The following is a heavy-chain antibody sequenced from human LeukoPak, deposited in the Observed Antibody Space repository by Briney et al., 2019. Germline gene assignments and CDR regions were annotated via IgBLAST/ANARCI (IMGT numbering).Heavy chain of an antibody. D-gene: IGHD3-10*01. Sequence: PSETLSLTCAVYGGSFSGYYWSWIRQPPGKGLEWIGEINHSGSTNYNPSLKSRVTISVDTSKNQFSLKLSSVTAADTAVYYCARAGISSGSYYRNYYYYGMDVWGQGTTVTVSS. V-gene: IGHV4-34*01. CDR3: ARAGISSGSYYRNYYYYGMDV. J-gene: IGHJ6*02. CDR2: INHSGST. CDR1: GGSFSGYY.